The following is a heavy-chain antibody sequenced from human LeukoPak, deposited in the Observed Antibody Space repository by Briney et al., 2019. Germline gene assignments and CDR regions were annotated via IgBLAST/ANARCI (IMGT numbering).Heavy chain of an antibody. V-gene: IGHV4-39*07. CDR3: ARDLNSGGSHPFDY. J-gene: IGHJ4*02. Sequence: PSETLSLTCTVSGGSIRSSYYYWGWIRQPPGKGLEWIGSIYDSGSTYYNPSLKSRVTISVDTSKNQFSLKLSSVTAADTAVYYCARDLNSGGSHPFDYWGQGTLVTVSS. D-gene: IGHD2-15*01. CDR1: GGSIRSSYYY. CDR2: IYDSGST.